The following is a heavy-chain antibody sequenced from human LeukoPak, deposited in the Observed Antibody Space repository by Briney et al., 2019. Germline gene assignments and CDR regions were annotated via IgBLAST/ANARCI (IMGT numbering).Heavy chain of an antibody. CDR2: IYYSGSA. CDR1: GGSINSYH. Sequence: SETLSLTCTVSGGSINSYHWSWIRQPPGKGRECIGYIYYSGSAYYNPSIMSRVTISVDTSKNQFSLSLTSVPAAHPAVYYCARHSSPSWYKYDFHHWGQGTLVTVSS. J-gene: IGHJ1*01. D-gene: IGHD2-2*02. CDR3: ARHSSPSWYKYDFHH. V-gene: IGHV4-59*04.